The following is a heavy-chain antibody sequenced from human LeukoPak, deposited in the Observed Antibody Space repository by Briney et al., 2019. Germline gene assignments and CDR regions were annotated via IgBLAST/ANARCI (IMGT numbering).Heavy chain of an antibody. J-gene: IGHJ6*03. CDR2: IIPIFGTA. V-gene: IGHV1-69*06. D-gene: IGHD1-1*01. CDR1: GGTFSSYA. Sequence: RASVKVSCKASGGTFSSYAISWVRQAPGQGLEWMGGIIPIFGTANYAQKFQGRVTITADKSTSTAYMELSSLRSEDTAVYYCARGHGTTARYYYMDVWGKGTTVTISS. CDR3: ARGHGTTARYYYMDV.